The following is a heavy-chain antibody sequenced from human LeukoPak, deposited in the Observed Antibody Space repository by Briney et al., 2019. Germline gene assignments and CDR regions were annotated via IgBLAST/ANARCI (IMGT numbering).Heavy chain of an antibody. CDR1: GGSFSGYY. J-gene: IGHJ6*03. CDR2: INHSGST. CDR3: ARGVPSSSLYGNYMGV. Sequence: PSETLSLTCAVYGGSFSGYYWSWIRQPPGKGLEWIGEINHSGSTNYNPSLKSRVTISVDTSKNQFSLKLSSVTAADTALYYCARGVPSSSLYGNYMGVWGKGTTVTVSS. D-gene: IGHD6-13*01. V-gene: IGHV4-34*01.